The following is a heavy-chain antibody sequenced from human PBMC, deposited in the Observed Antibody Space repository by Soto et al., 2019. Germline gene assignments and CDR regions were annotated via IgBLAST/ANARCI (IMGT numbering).Heavy chain of an antibody. CDR3: AREGYPIDY. CDR1: GFTFSSYS. V-gene: IGHV3-48*02. J-gene: IGHJ4*02. CDR2: ISSSSSTI. Sequence: EVQLVESGGGLVQPGGSLRLSCAASGFTFSSYSMNWVRQAPGKGLEWVSYISSSSSTIYYADSVKGRFTMSRDNAKNSLYLQMNILRDEDTAVYYCAREGYPIDYWGQGTLVTVSS. D-gene: IGHD6-13*01.